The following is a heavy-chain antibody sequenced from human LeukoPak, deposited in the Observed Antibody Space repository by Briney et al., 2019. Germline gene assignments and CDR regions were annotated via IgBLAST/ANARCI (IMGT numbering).Heavy chain of an antibody. Sequence: PGGSLRLSCAASGFTFSSYEMNWVRQAPGKGLEWVSYISSSGSTIYYADSVKGRFTISRDNAKNSLYLQMNSLRAEDTAVYYCARVERNCSGGSCYQLFDYWGQGTLVTVSS. V-gene: IGHV3-48*03. J-gene: IGHJ4*02. CDR2: ISSSGSTI. CDR1: GFTFSSYE. CDR3: ARVERNCSGGSCYQLFDY. D-gene: IGHD2-15*01.